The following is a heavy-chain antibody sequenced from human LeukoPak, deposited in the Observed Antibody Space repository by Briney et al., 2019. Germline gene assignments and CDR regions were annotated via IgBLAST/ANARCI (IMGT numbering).Heavy chain of an antibody. D-gene: IGHD3-10*01. CDR2: IYYSGST. CDR1: GGSISSYY. V-gene: IGHV4-59*12. CDR3: ASSMVRGVPDY. J-gene: IGHJ4*02. Sequence: ASETLSLTCTVSGGSISSYYWSWIRQPPGKGLEWIGYIYYSGSTYYNPSLKSCVTISVDTSKNQFSLKLSSVTAADTAVYYCASSMVRGVPDYWGQGTLVTVSS.